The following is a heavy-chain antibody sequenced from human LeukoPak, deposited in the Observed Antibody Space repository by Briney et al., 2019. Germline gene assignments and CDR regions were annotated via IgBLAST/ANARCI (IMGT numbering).Heavy chain of an antibody. CDR1: GFTFSSYS. V-gene: IGHV3-48*01. CDR2: ISSSSSTI. D-gene: IGHD6-19*01. J-gene: IGHJ4*02. Sequence: GGSLRLSCAASGFTFSSYSMNWVRQAPGKGLEWVSYISSSSSTIYYADSVKGRFTISRDNSKNTLYLQMNSLRAEDTAVYYCAREGREWLSVGIDYWGRGTLVTVSS. CDR3: AREGREWLSVGIDY.